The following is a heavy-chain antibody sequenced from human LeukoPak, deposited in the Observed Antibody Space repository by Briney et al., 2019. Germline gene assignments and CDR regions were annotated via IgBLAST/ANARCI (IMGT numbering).Heavy chain of an antibody. CDR2: IYHSGST. J-gene: IGHJ5*02. D-gene: IGHD3-10*01. V-gene: IGHV4-30-2*01. CDR3: ARVVRGVILT. Sequence: SETLSLTCAVSGGSISSGGYSWSWIRQPPGKGLEWIGYIYHSGSTYYNPSLKSRVTISVDRSKNQFSPKLSSVTAADTAVYYCARVVRGVILTWGQGTLVTVSS. CDR1: GGSISSGGYS.